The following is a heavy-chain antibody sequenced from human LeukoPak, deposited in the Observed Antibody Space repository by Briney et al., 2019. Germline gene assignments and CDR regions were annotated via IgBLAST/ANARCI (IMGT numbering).Heavy chain of an antibody. CDR3: ARDRGYCSGGSCYPYYYIDV. J-gene: IGHJ6*03. CDR2: INPNSGGT. V-gene: IGHV1-2*02. CDR1: GYTFTGYY. Sequence: ASVKVSCKASGYTFTGYYMHWVRQAPGQGLEWMGWINPNSGGTNYAQKFQGRVTMTRDTAISTAYMELSRLRSDDTAVYYCARDRGYCSGGSCYPYYYIDVWGKGTTVTVSS. D-gene: IGHD2-15*01.